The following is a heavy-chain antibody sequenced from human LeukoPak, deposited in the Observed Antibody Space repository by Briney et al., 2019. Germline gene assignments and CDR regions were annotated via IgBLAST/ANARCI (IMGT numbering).Heavy chain of an antibody. CDR2: IRATSSDT. D-gene: IGHD6-19*01. J-gene: IGHJ4*02. CDR1: GFTFSEYP. CDR3: ARDSGWAFDY. Sequence: PGGSLRLSCAASGFTFSEYPLNWVRQALGEGPEWLSNIRATSSDTYYANSVKGRFTISRDNAKNSLYLQMDSLRAEDTAVYYCARDSGWAFDYWGQGVLVTVSS. V-gene: IGHV3-48*01.